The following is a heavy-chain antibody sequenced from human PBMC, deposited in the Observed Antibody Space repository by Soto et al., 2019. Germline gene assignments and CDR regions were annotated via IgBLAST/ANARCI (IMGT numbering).Heavy chain of an antibody. Sequence: GSLRLSCAASGFTFSDHYMDWVRQAPGKGLEWVGRVRDKPHSYTTEYAASVKGRFTISRDDSKNSLYLQMNSLKTEDTAVYYCARGEVTAAGKGGYFDYWGQGTLVTVSS. CDR3: ARGEVTAAGKGGYFDY. CDR2: VRDKPHSYTT. J-gene: IGHJ4*02. V-gene: IGHV3-72*01. D-gene: IGHD6-13*01. CDR1: GFTFSDHY.